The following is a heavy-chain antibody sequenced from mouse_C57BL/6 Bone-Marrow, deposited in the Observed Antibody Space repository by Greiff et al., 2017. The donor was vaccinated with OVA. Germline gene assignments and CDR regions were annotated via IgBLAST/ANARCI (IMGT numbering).Heavy chain of an antibody. J-gene: IGHJ1*03. Sequence: VKLVESGPGLVAPSQSLSITCTVSGFSLTSYAISWVRQPPGKGLEWLGVIWTGGGTNYNSALKYSLGISNDNSKCQVFLKRNSLQTDDTARDYCARLYYDYDGYFDVWGTGTTVTVSS. CDR2: IWTGGGT. CDR3: ARLYYDYDGYFDV. CDR1: GFSLTSYA. V-gene: IGHV2-9-1*01. D-gene: IGHD2-4*01.